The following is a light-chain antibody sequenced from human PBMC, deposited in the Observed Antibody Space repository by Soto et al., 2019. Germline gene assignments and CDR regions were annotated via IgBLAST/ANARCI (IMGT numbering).Light chain of an antibody. J-gene: IGLJ1*01. CDR3: ISYTDRQSYL. CDR1: SSDIGAYDY. V-gene: IGLV2-14*01. Sequence: QSALTQPASLSGSPGQSITISCTGTSSDIGAYDYVSWFQQHPGKAPKLMISEVNNRPSGVSDRFSGSKSGITASLTISGLQTEDEADYYCISYTDRQSYLFGTGT. CDR2: EVN.